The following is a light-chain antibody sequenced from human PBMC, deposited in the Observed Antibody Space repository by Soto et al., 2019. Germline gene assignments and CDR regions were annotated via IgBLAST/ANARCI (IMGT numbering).Light chain of an antibody. CDR1: QSVSSN. CDR2: GAS. CDR3: QQYNNWPRT. Sequence: EIVMTQSPATLSVSPGERATLSCRASQSVSSNLAWYQQKPGQAPRLLIYGASTRATGIPARFSGGGSGTAFTLPIRSLQSEDFAVYYCQQYNNWPRTFGPGTKVDTK. J-gene: IGKJ3*01. V-gene: IGKV3-15*01.